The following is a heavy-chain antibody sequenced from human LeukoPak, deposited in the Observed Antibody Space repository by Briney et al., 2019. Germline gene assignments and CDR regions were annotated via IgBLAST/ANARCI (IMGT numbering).Heavy chain of an antibody. Sequence: PGGSLRLSCAVSGITLSNYGMSWVRQAPGKGLEWVAGISDRGSRTNYADSVKGRFTISRDNSKNTLYLQMNSLRAEDTAVYYCAKDSEIDYGDLNWFDPWGQGTLVTVSS. CDR1: GITLSNYG. CDR2: ISDRGSRT. J-gene: IGHJ5*02. D-gene: IGHD4-17*01. V-gene: IGHV3-23*01. CDR3: AKDSEIDYGDLNWFDP.